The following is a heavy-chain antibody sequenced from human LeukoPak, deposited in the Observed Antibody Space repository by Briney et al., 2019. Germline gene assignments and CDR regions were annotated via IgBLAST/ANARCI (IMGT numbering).Heavy chain of an antibody. Sequence: PGGSLRPSCAASGFTFSSYSMNWVRQAPGKGLEWVSCISSSSSYIYYADSVKGRFTISRDNSKNTLYLQMGSLRAEDTAVYYCVKGGSGSYYDYWGQGTLVTVSS. CDR3: VKGGSGSYYDY. V-gene: IGHV3-21*01. CDR1: GFTFSSYS. J-gene: IGHJ4*02. CDR2: ISSSSSYI. D-gene: IGHD3-10*01.